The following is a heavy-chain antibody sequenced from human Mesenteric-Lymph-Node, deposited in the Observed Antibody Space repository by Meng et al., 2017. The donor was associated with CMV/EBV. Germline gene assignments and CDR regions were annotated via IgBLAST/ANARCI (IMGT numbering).Heavy chain of an antibody. V-gene: IGHV3-48*03. D-gene: IGHD3-9*01. J-gene: IGHJ3*01. Sequence: GESLKISCAASGFTFSDYEFHWVRQAPGRGLEWIAYISESGTTTHYAESVEGRLTMSRDNVKNSLSLQMNNLRAEDTAVYYCAREGRSDWCAFDFWGQGTLVTVSS. CDR3: AREGRSDWCAFDF. CDR1: GFTFSDYE. CDR2: ISESGTTT.